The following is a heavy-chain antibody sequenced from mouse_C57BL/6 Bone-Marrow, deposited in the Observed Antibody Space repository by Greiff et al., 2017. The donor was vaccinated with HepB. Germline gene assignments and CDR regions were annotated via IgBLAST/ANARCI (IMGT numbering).Heavy chain of an antibody. CDR2: INSDGGST. CDR3: ARRGSGYAGDWAMDY. J-gene: IGHJ4*01. D-gene: IGHD3-2*02. V-gene: IGHV5-2*03. CDR1: EYEFPSHD. Sequence: EVMLVESGGGLVQPGESLKLSCESNEYEFPSHDMSWVRKTPEKRLELVAAINSDGGSTYYPDTMERRFIISRDNTKKTLYLQMSSLRSEDTALYYCARRGSGYAGDWAMDYWGQGTSVTVSS.